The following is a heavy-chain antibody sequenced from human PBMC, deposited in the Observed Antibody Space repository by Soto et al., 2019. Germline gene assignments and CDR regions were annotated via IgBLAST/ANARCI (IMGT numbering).Heavy chain of an antibody. CDR3: AKDITAVAGIRYAFDI. J-gene: IGHJ3*02. CDR1: GFTFDDYA. D-gene: IGHD6-13*01. V-gene: IGHV3-9*01. CDR2: ISWNSGSI. Sequence: EVQLVESGGGLVQPGRSLRLSCAASGFTFDDYAMHWVRQAPGKGLEWVSGISWNSGSIGYAESVKGRFTISRDNAKKALYLQMNSLRAEDTALYYCAKDITAVAGIRYAFDIRVQGTMVTVSS.